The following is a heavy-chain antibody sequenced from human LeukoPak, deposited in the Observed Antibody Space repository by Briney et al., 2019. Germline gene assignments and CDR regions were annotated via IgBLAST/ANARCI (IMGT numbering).Heavy chain of an antibody. Sequence: SQTLSLTCAISGDSVSGNRATWNWLRQSPSRGLEWLGRIYYRSKWYADYAVSVKSRITINPDTSKNQFSLQLNSVTPEDTAVYYCASEWELYAFDIWGQGTMVTVSS. V-gene: IGHV6-1*01. D-gene: IGHD1-26*01. CDR1: GDSVSGNRAT. CDR2: IYYRSKWYA. CDR3: ASEWELYAFDI. J-gene: IGHJ3*02.